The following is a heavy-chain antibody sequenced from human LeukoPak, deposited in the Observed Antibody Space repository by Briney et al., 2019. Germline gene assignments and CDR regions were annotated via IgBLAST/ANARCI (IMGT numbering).Heavy chain of an antibody. CDR2: IYSGDADT. D-gene: IGHD3-22*01. J-gene: IGHJ5*02. V-gene: IGHV5-51*01. CDR3: ARAYDRRVYDSIVSTNWFDP. Sequence: GESLKISCKGSGYSFTSYWIGWVRQMPGKGLEWVGIIYSGDADTRYSPSFQGQVTISAAKSSITAYLQWSSLKVSDTAMYYCARAYDRRVYDSIVSTNWFDPWGQGTLVTVSS. CDR1: GYSFTSYW.